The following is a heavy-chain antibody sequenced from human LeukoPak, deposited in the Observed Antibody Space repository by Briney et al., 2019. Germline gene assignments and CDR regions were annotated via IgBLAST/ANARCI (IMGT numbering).Heavy chain of an antibody. J-gene: IGHJ4*02. Sequence: SETLSLTCTVSGGSISSYYWSWIRQPAGKGLEWIGRIYISGSTNYNPSLKSRVTRSVDTSKNQFSLKLSSVTAADTAVYYCARAPLLTGYFDFDYWGQGTLVTVSS. CDR2: IYISGST. V-gene: IGHV4-4*07. CDR1: GGSISSYY. D-gene: IGHD3-9*01. CDR3: ARAPLLTGYFDFDY.